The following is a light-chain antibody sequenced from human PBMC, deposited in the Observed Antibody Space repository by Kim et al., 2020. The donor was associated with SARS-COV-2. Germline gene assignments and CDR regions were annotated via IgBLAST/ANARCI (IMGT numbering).Light chain of an antibody. Sequence: LSPGERATRDCRASQSGSSSNVAWYQQKPGQPPRSIMYDASSRATGIPDRFSGSGSGTEFTLNISRLEPEDCAVYYCQQYGSTPLTVGGGTKREI. CDR1: QSGSSSN. V-gene: IGKV3-20*01. J-gene: IGKJ4*01. CDR2: DAS. CDR3: QQYGSTPLT.